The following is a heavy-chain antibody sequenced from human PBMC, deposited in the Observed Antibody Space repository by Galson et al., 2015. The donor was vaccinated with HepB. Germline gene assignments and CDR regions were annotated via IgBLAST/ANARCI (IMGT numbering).Heavy chain of an antibody. CDR2: ISNTGGTT. D-gene: IGHD6-19*01. J-gene: IGHJ5*02. CDR1: GFTFSTYA. Sequence: SLRLSCAASGFTFSTYAMSWVRQAPGKGLEWVSGISNTGGTTNYADSVKGRFTISRDNSKSTLYLQMDSLRAEDTAVYYCAKDSLSQQAGKWFGHWGQGTLVTVSS. CDR3: AKDSLSQQAGKWFGH. V-gene: IGHV3-23*01.